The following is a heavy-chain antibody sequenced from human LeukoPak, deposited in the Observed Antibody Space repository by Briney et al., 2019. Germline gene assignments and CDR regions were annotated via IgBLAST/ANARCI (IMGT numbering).Heavy chain of an antibody. CDR3: ARVLVQQLVGGYYFDY. CDR2: IIPIFGTA. Sequence: GASVKVSCKASGGTFSSYAISWVRQAPGQGLEWMGGIIPIFGTANYAQKFQGRVTITADESTSTAYMELSSLRSEDTAVYYCARVLVQQLVGGYYFDYWGQGTLVTVSS. D-gene: IGHD6-6*01. V-gene: IGHV1-69*13. CDR1: GGTFSSYA. J-gene: IGHJ4*02.